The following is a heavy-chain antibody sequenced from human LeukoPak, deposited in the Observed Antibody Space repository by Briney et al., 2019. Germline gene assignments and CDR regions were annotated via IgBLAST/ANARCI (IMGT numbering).Heavy chain of an antibody. CDR3: AKPLMLRGDQPDS. CDR2: ISGSGDST. J-gene: IGHJ5*01. D-gene: IGHD3-10*01. V-gene: IGHV3-23*01. Sequence: GGSLRLSCAASGFTFRTYAMRWVRQAPGKGLEWVSGISGSGDSTNYADSVKGRFTISRDNSQNTPYLQMNSRRVEDTAVYYCAKPLMLRGDQPDSWGQGALVTVSS. CDR1: GFTFRTYA.